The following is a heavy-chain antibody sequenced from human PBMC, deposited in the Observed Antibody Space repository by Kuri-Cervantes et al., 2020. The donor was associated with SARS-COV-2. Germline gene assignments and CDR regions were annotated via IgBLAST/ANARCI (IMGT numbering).Heavy chain of an antibody. D-gene: IGHD3-3*01. CDR1: GGSISSYY. Sequence: GSLRLSCTVSGGSISSYYWSWIRQPAGKGLEWIGRIYTSGSTNYNPSLESRVTMSVDTSKNQFSLKLSSVTAADTAVYYCARYYDFWSGYPRFDPWGQGTLVTVSS. V-gene: IGHV4-4*07. CDR2: IYTSGST. CDR3: ARYYDFWSGYPRFDP. J-gene: IGHJ5*02.